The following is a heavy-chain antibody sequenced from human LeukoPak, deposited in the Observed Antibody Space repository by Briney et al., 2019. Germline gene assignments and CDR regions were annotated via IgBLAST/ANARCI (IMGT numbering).Heavy chain of an antibody. Sequence: PGGSLRLSCAASGFTFSSYEMNWVRQAPGKGLEWVSYISSGGSSIYYADSVKGRFTISRDNAKNSLYLQMNSLRAEDTAVYYCARSSGWYTGFDYWGQGTLVYVSS. J-gene: IGHJ4*02. D-gene: IGHD6-19*01. CDR2: ISSGGSSI. CDR3: ARSSGWYTGFDY. CDR1: GFTFSSYE. V-gene: IGHV3-48*03.